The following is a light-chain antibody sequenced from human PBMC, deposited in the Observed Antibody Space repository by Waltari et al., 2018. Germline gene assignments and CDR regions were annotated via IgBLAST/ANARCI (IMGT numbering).Light chain of an antibody. CDR3: CSYAGSYTSL. J-gene: IGLJ2*01. V-gene: IGLV2-11*01. CDR1: SSDVGGYNY. CDR2: DVS. Sequence: QSALTQPRSVSGSPGQSVTISCTGTSSDVGGYNYVSWYKQHPGKAPKLMIYDVSKRPYGVPDRLSGSKSGNTASLTISGLQAEDEADYYCCSYAGSYTSLFGGGTKLTVL.